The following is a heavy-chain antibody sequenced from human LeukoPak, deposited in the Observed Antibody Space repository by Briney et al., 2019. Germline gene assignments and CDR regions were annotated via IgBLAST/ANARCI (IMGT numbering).Heavy chain of an antibody. CDR1: GYTFTDYY. CDR2: IDPNSGGT. D-gene: IGHD3-10*01. CDR3: AIRSYYGSGNYCYPLNY. V-gene: IGHV1-2*02. J-gene: IGHJ4*02. Sequence: ASVKVSCKASGYTFTDYYMHWVRQAPGQGLEWMGWIDPNSGGTKYAQKLQDRVTMTRDTSISTAYMELSSLTSDDTAAYYCAIRSYYGSGNYCYPLNYWGQGTLVTVSS.